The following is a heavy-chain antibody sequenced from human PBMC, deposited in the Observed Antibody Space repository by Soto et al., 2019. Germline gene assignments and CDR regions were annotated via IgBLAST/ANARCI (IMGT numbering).Heavy chain of an antibody. CDR2: IWYDGSYK. Sequence: QVQLVESGGGVVQPGRSLRLSCAASGFSFSDYGMHWVRQAPGKGVEWVSVIWYDGSYKYHAESVKGRFAIARDNSKNTRYLEMNSLRVEDTAVYYCARDWAQGNSGYLEYWGQGILVTVST. J-gene: IGHJ4*02. CDR3: ARDWAQGNSGYLEY. CDR1: GFSFSDYG. D-gene: IGHD5-12*01. V-gene: IGHV3-33*01.